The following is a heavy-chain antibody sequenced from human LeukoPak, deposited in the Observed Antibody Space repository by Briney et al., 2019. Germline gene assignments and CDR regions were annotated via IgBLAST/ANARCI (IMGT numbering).Heavy chain of an antibody. Sequence: GGSLRLSCAASGFTFSDYYMSWIRQAPGKGLEWVSYIHSGGSPIYYADSVKGRFTISRDNAKKSLYLQMNRLRAEDTAVYYCVRAVPAAILGAFDIWGQGTMVTVFS. V-gene: IGHV3-11*04. CDR1: GFTFSDYY. CDR3: VRAVPAAILGAFDI. J-gene: IGHJ3*02. CDR2: IHSGGSPI. D-gene: IGHD2-2*02.